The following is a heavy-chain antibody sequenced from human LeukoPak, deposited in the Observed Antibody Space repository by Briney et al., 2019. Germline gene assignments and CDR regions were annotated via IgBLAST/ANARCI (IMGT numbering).Heavy chain of an antibody. CDR2: IYNSGTT. V-gene: IGHV4-59*01. CDR3: ARGITRLDY. J-gene: IGHJ4*02. Sequence: PSETLSLTCTVSGGSITNYYWSWIRQPPGKGLEWIGCIYNSGTTNYNPSLKSRVTTSVETSKNQFSLKLSSVTAADTAVYYCARGITRLDYWGQGTLVTVSS. CDR1: GGSITNYY.